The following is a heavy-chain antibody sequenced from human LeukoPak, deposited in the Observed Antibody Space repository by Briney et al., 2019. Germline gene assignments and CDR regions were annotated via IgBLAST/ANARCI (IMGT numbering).Heavy chain of an antibody. D-gene: IGHD3-3*01. J-gene: IGHJ3*02. CDR3: ARGLRFLEWLWYAFDI. CDR2: IYHSGST. CDR1: GYSISSGYY. Sequence: SSETLSLTCTVSGYSISSGYYWGWIRQPPGKGLEWIGSIYHSGSTYYNPSLKSRVTISVDTSKNQFSLKLSSVTAADTAAYYCARGLRFLEWLWYAFDIWGQGTMVTVSS. V-gene: IGHV4-38-2*02.